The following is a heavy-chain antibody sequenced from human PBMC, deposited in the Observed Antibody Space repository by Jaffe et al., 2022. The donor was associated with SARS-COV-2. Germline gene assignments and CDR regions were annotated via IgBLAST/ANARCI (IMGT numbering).Heavy chain of an antibody. V-gene: IGHV3-21*01. CDR2: IRSNSRYI. J-gene: IGHJ4*02. D-gene: IGHD4-17*01. CDR1: GFNFTNSD. CDR3: ARQGVDYEFDY. Sequence: EVQLVESGGGLVKPGGSLRLSCAASGFNFTNSDMTWVRQAPGKGLDWVSSIRSNSRYIYYADSVKGRFVISRDNAKNSLYLQMNGLRADDTAVYYCARQGVDYEFDYWGQGTPVTVSS.